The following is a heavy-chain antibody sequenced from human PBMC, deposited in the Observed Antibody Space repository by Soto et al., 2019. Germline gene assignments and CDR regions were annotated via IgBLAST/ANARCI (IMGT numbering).Heavy chain of an antibody. CDR3: ARYKVTTADY. D-gene: IGHD4-17*01. J-gene: IGHJ4*02. CDR1: GFTFSSYG. CDR2: IWYDGSNK. Sequence: QVQLVESGGGVVQPGRSLRLSCAASGFTFSSYGMHWVRQAPGKGLEWVAVIWYDGSNKYYADSVKGRFTISRDNSKNTLYLQMNSLRADDTAVYYCARYKVTTADYWGQGALVTVSA. V-gene: IGHV3-33*01.